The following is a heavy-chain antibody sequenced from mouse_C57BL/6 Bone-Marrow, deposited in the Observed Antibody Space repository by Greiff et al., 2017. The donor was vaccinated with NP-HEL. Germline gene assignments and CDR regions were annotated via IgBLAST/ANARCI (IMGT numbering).Heavy chain of an antibody. D-gene: IGHD1-1*01. J-gene: IGHJ1*03. CDR1: GFNIKNTY. CDR3: VLITTVVAWYFDV. Sequence: EVQLQQSVAELVRPGASVKLSCTASGFNIKNTYMHWVKQRPEQGLEWIGRIDPANGNTKYAPKFQGKATITADTSSNTAYLQLSSLTSEDTAIYYCVLITTVVAWYFDVWGTGTTVTVSS. CDR2: IDPANGNT. V-gene: IGHV14-3*01.